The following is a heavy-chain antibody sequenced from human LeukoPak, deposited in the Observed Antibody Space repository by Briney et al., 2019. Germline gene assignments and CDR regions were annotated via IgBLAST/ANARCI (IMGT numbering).Heavy chain of an antibody. V-gene: IGHV3-23*01. Sequence: GGSLRLSCAASGFTFKSHAMSWVRQAPGKGLEWVSATSGSGGSEFYADSVKGRFTISRDNSKDTLYLQMNSLRAEDTAIYYCAKFPSYDSSGHDGFDVWGQGTRVTVSS. D-gene: IGHD3-22*01. CDR3: AKFPSYDSSGHDGFDV. J-gene: IGHJ3*01. CDR1: GFTFKSHA. CDR2: TSGSGGSE.